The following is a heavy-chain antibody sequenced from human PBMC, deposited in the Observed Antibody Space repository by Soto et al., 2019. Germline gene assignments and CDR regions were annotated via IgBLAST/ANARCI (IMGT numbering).Heavy chain of an antibody. CDR3: ARDREAGYNFYYGMDV. V-gene: IGHV4-4*07. Sequence: KTSETLSLTCSVSCADINTYSWTWIRQPAGKGLEWIGRIYTSASINYNPSLRGRVTLSVDTSTNQVSLKLASVTAADTAVYYCARDREAGYNFYYGMDVWGQGTTVTVSS. D-gene: IGHD6-19*01. CDR2: IYTSASI. J-gene: IGHJ6*02. CDR1: CADINTYS.